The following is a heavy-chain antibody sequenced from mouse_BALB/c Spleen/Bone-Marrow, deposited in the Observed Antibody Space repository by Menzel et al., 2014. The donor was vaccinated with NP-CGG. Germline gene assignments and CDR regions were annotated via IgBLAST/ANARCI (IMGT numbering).Heavy chain of an antibody. D-gene: IGHD2-13*01. Sequence: EVKLMESGGGLVQPGGSLKLSCAASGFTFSNYGMSWVRQTPDKRLDLVATINSNGGTTYYPDSVKGRFTISRDNAKNPLYLQMSSLKSEDTAMYFCARGLYYVAYGPGFAYWGQGTLVTVSA. CDR3: ARGLYYVAYGPGFAY. J-gene: IGHJ3*01. CDR1: GFTFSNYG. V-gene: IGHV5-6-3*01. CDR2: INSNGGTT.